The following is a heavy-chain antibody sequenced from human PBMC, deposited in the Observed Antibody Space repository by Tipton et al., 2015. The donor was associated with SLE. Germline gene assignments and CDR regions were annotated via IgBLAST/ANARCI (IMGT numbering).Heavy chain of an antibody. D-gene: IGHD2-15*01. Sequence: SLRLSCVASGFTFSSYWMSWVRQSPGKGLEWVANIKQDGSEKYYVDSVKGRFTISRDNAKNSLYLQMSSLRAEDTAVYFCARKGCSGDNCYSDYWGQGTPVTVSS. CDR1: GFTFSSYW. J-gene: IGHJ4*02. V-gene: IGHV3-7*01. CDR2: IKQDGSEK. CDR3: ARKGCSGDNCYSDY.